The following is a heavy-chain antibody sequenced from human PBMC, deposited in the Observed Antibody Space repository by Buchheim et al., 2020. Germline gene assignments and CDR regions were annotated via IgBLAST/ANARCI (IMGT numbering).Heavy chain of an antibody. D-gene: IGHD6-19*01. V-gene: IGHV1-46*01. J-gene: IGHJ3*02. Sequence: QVQLVQSGAEVEKPGASVKVSCKASGYTFTSYYMHWVRQAPGQGLEWMGIINPSSGSTSYAQKFQGRVTMTRDTSTSTAYMELSRLGSEDTGVYYCARVYNSGWDDAFDIWGQGK. CDR3: ARVYNSGWDDAFDI. CDR2: INPSSGST. CDR1: GYTFTSYY.